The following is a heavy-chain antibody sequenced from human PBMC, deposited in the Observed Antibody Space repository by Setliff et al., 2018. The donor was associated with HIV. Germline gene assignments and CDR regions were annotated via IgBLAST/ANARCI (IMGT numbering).Heavy chain of an antibody. V-gene: IGHV1-3*01. J-gene: IGHJ4*02. D-gene: IGHD3-22*01. CDR2: IDAGNGNT. Sequence: GASVKVSCKASGYTFTTYAMHWVRQAPGQRLGWMGWIDAGNGNTKYSQKFQGRVAITRDTSASTAYLELSSLRSEDTAVYYCARVDYYDSSGYWHFDYWGQGTLVTVSS. CDR3: ARVDYYDSSGYWHFDY. CDR1: GYTFTTYA.